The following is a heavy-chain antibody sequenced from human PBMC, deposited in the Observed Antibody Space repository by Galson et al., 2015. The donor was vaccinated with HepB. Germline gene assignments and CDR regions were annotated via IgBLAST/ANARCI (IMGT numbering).Heavy chain of an antibody. J-gene: IGHJ4*02. Sequence: SLRLSCAASGFTFSSYAMSWVRQAPGKGLEWVSAISGSGGRTYYADSVKGRFTISRDNSKNTLYLQMSSLRAEDTAVYYCAKEQGQRGTVGGPYFDYWGQGTLVTVSS. CDR2: ISGSGGRT. V-gene: IGHV3-23*01. D-gene: IGHD2-15*01. CDR1: GFTFSSYA. CDR3: AKEQGQRGTVGGPYFDY.